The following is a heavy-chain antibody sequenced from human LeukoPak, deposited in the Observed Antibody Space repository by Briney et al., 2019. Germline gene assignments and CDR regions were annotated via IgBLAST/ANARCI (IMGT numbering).Heavy chain of an antibody. CDR1: GYTFTDYY. CDR3: ATLSGEQWLGYNY. Sequence: ASVKISCKVSGYTFTDYYMHWVQQAPGKGLEWMGLVDPEDGETIYAGKFQGRATITADTSTDTAYMELSSLRSEDTAVYYCATLSGEQWLGYNYWGQGTLVTVSS. J-gene: IGHJ4*02. D-gene: IGHD6-19*01. CDR2: VDPEDGET. V-gene: IGHV1-69-2*01.